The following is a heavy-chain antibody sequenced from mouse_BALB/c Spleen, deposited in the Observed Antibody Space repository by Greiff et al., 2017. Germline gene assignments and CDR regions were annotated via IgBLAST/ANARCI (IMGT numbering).Heavy chain of an antibody. Sequence: VQLQQSGPELVKPGASVKISCKASGYTFTDYNMHWVKQSHGKGLEWIGYIYPYNGGTGYNQKFKSKATLTVDNSSSTAYIQLSSLTSEDSAVYYCARITPPCWYFDVWGAGTTVTVSS. J-gene: IGHJ1*01. D-gene: IGHD1-1*01. CDR2: IYPYNGGT. CDR3: ARITPPCWYFDV. CDR1: GYTFTDYN. V-gene: IGHV1S29*02.